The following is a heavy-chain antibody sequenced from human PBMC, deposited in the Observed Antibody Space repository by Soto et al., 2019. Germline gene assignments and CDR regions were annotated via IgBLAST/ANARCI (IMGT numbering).Heavy chain of an antibody. J-gene: IGHJ4*02. CDR2: IYYSGTT. CDR3: ARFLMPASRNTDFDY. V-gene: IGHV4-39*01. Sequence: PSETLSLTCTVSGASISSSDYYWGWVRQTPGKGLDWIGNIYYSGTTYYNPSLKSRVTMSLDTSKNQFSLKLNSVTATDTAVYYSARFLMPASRNTDFDYWGQGTLVTVSS. CDR1: GASISSSDYY. D-gene: IGHD3-3*01.